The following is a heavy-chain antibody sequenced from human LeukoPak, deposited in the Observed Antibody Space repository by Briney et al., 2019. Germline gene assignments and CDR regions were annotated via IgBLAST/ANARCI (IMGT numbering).Heavy chain of an antibody. Sequence: PSETLSLTCAVYGGSFSGCYWSWIRQPPGKGLEWIGEINHSENTNYNPSLKSRVAISVDTSKNQFSLKLSSVTAADTSVYCCARGFAYCGGDCYSPWGLDVWGKGTTVTVSS. CDR2: INHSENT. CDR3: ARGFAYCGGDCYSPWGLDV. J-gene: IGHJ6*04. D-gene: IGHD2-21*02. CDR1: GGSFSGCY. V-gene: IGHV4-34*01.